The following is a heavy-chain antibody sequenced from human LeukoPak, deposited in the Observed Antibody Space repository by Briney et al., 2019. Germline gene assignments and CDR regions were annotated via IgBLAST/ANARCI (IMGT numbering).Heavy chain of an antibody. CDR2: ISWNSGSI. CDR1: GFTFDDYA. Sequence: GGSLRLSCAASGFTFDDYAVHWVRQAPGKGLEWVSGISWNSGSIGYADSVKGRFTISRDNAKNSLYLQMNSLRAEDTALYYCAKDLQSGPPVGWGQGTLVTVSS. D-gene: IGHD3-16*01. CDR3: AKDLQSGPPVG. J-gene: IGHJ4*02. V-gene: IGHV3-9*01.